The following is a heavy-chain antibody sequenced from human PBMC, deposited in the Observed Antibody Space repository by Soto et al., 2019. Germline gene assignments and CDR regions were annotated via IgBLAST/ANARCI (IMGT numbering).Heavy chain of an antibody. CDR3: ARESMGGSSFRREYFDF. D-gene: IGHD2-15*01. V-gene: IGHV1-2*02. CDR1: GYFFTSYY. CDR2: INPNGGNT. Sequence: QAQLVQSGAEVKKPGASVKVSCKASGYFFTSYYIHWVRQAPGQSLQWMGWINPNGGNTHYVQKFPGRLTLTRDTSVSTVYMDLNSLTSDDTAIYYCARESMGGSSFRREYFDFWGQGTLVAVAS. J-gene: IGHJ4*02.